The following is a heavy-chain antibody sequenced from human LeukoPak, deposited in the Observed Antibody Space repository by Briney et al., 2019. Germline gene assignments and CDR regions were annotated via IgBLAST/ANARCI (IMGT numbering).Heavy chain of an antibody. CDR2: IWYDGSNQ. CDR3: ARSIVGAYSFDY. J-gene: IGHJ4*02. CDR1: GFTFSSYG. V-gene: IGHV3-33*01. D-gene: IGHD1-26*01. Sequence: GGSLRLSCAASGFTFSSYGMDWVRQAPGKGLEWVAAIWYDGSNQYYTDSVKGRFTISRDNSKNTLFLQMNSLRAEDTAVYYCARSIVGAYSFDYWGQGTLATVSS.